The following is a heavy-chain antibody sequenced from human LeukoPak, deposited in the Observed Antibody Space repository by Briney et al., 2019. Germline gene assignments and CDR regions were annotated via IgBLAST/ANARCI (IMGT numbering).Heavy chain of an antibody. CDR3: ARAPPFYGGNLYWYFDL. J-gene: IGHJ2*01. CDR2: IYYSGST. CDR1: GGSISSYY. V-gene: IGHV4-59*01. Sequence: PSETLSLTCTVSGGSISSYYWSWIRQPPGKGLEWIGYIYYSGSTNYNPSLKSRVTISVDTSKNQFSLKLSSVTAADTAVYYCARAPPFYGGNLYWYFDLWGRGTLVTVSS. D-gene: IGHD4-23*01.